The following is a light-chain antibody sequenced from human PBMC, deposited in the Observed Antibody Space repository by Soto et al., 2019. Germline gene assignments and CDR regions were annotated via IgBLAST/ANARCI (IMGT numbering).Light chain of an antibody. Sequence: EIVLTQSPATLSLSPGERATLSCRASQSVSSYLAWYQQKPGQAPRLLIYDASNRATGIPARFSGSGSGTDFTLTFSSLEPEDFAVYYCQQRSNWPLTFSGGTKVEIK. V-gene: IGKV3-11*01. CDR1: QSVSSY. CDR3: QQRSNWPLT. CDR2: DAS. J-gene: IGKJ4*01.